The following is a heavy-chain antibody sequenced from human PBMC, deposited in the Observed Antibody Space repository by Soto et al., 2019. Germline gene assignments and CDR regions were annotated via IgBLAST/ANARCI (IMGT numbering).Heavy chain of an antibody. J-gene: IGHJ4*01. Sequence: QVQLVQSGAELRKPGSSVKVSCKTSGGLISKYSFNWVRQAPGQGLEWMGGVLPISGSTDYAQKFQGILTITADRSTSTVYMELSRLSSDDTANYYCATIRVRGGPLRFEDGGQGMLISVSS. CDR1: GGLISKYS. V-gene: IGHV1-69*06. CDR2: VLPISGST. CDR3: ATIRVRGGPLRFED. D-gene: IGHD5-12*01.